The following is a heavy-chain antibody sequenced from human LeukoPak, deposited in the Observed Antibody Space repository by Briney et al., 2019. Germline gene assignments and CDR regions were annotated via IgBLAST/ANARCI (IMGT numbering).Heavy chain of an antibody. Sequence: SETLSLTCTVSGVSVSSGSYYWSWIRQPPGKGLEWIGYIYYSGSTNYNPSLKSRVTISVDTSKNQFSLKLSSVTAADTAVYYCARDIGSSWGVMEFDYWGQGTLVTVSS. J-gene: IGHJ4*02. V-gene: IGHV4-61*01. CDR2: IYYSGST. CDR3: ARDIGSSWGVMEFDY. D-gene: IGHD6-13*01. CDR1: GVSVSSGSYY.